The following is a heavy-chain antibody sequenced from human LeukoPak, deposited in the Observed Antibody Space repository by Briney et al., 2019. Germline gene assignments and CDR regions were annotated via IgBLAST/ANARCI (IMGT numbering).Heavy chain of an antibody. V-gene: IGHV4-59*08. Sequence: IPSETLSLTCTVSGGTISSYYWSWIRQPPGKGLEWIGYIYYSGSTNYNPSLKSRVTISVDTSKNQFSLKLSSVTAADTAVYYCARTGYPYYYYYGMDVWGQGTTVTVSS. CDR3: ARTGYPYYYYYGMDV. CDR2: IYYSGST. D-gene: IGHD6-25*01. CDR1: GGTISSYY. J-gene: IGHJ6*02.